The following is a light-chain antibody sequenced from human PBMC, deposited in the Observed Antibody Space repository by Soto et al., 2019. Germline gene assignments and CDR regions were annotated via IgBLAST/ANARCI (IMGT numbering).Light chain of an antibody. CDR3: QQYDSSPRT. Sequence: EIVMTQSPATLSVSPGERATLSCRASQSVSSNLAWYQQKPGQAPRLLIYGASNRATGIPDRFSGSGSGTDFTLTISRLEPEDFAVYWCQQYDSSPRTFGQGTKVDIK. J-gene: IGKJ1*01. CDR1: QSVSSN. CDR2: GAS. V-gene: IGKV3-20*01.